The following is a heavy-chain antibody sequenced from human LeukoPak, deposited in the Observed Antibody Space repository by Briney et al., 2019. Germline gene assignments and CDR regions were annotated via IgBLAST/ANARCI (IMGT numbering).Heavy chain of an antibody. J-gene: IGHJ5*02. D-gene: IGHD5-24*01. Sequence: SVKVSCKASGGNFNNYGFTWVRQAPGQGLEWLGRIIPIFAIANYAQKVQGRVAITADKSTSTAYMELSSLRSEDTAIYYCAITRLGNNNRFDPWGQGTLVTGSS. V-gene: IGHV1-69*04. CDR3: AITRLGNNNRFDP. CDR1: GGNFNNYG. CDR2: IIPIFAIA.